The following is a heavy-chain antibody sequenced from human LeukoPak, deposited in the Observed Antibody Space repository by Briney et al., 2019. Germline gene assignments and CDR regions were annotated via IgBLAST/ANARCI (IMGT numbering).Heavy chain of an antibody. V-gene: IGHV4-34*01. CDR2: INHSGST. CDR1: GGSFSGYY. CDR3: ARHHRYCSGGSCYSRAKPFDY. D-gene: IGHD2-15*01. Sequence: PSETLSLTCAVYGGSFSGYYWSWIRQPPGERLEWIGEINHSGSTNYNPSLKRRVTISVDTSKNQFSLKLSSVTAADTAVYYCARHHRYCSGGSCYSRAKPFDYWGQGTLVTVSS. J-gene: IGHJ4*02.